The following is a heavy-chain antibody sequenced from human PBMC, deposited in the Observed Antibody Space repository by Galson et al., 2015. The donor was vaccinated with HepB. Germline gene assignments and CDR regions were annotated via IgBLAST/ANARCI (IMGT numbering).Heavy chain of an antibody. CDR1: GCTFSSYA. CDR2: IIAVYGTT. V-gene: IGHV1-69*05. D-gene: IGHD2-15*01. Sequence: SVTVSCKASGCTFSSYAISWVRQAPGQGLEWMGGIIAVYGTTNYAQKFQGRVTITRDTSTSTAYMELSSLRSEDTAVYYCARELPKAAGRYCACWAQAPLVPVSS. J-gene: IGHJ4*02. CDR3: ARELPKAAGRYCAC.